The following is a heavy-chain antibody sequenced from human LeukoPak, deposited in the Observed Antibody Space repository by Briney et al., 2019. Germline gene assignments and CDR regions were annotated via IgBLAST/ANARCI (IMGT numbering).Heavy chain of an antibody. CDR1: GFTFSGSA. CDR2: IRSKANSYAT. CDR3: ARDPLTDYGDYWAFDI. D-gene: IGHD4-17*01. V-gene: IGHV3-73*01. J-gene: IGHJ3*02. Sequence: GGSLRLSCAASGFTFSGSAMHWVRQASGKGLEWVGRIRSKANSYATAYAASVKGRFTISRDDSKNTAYLQMNSLKTEDTAVYYCARDPLTDYGDYWAFDIWGQGTMVTVSS.